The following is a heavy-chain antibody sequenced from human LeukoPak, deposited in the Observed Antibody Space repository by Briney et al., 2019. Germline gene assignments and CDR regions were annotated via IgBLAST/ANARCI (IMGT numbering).Heavy chain of an antibody. CDR3: AREMDTIPDYGMDV. CDR1: GGTFSSYA. J-gene: IGHJ6*02. V-gene: IGHV1-69*04. D-gene: IGHD5-24*01. CDR2: IIPILGIA. Sequence: SVKVSCKASGGTFSSYAISWVRRAPGQGLEWMGRIIPILGIANYAQKFQGRVTITADKSTSTAYMELSSLRSEDTAVYYCAREMDTIPDYGMDVWGQGTTATVSS.